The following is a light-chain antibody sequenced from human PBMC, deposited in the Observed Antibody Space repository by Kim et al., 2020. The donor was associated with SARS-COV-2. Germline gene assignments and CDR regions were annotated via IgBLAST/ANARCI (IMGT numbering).Light chain of an antibody. CDR3: QQYASPLLT. CDR1: EPVSTSY. Sequence: SQGERATRSCKASEPVSTSYIAWYQQKPGQAPRLVIFGAHNRATGIPDRFSGSGSIRDFILTISGLEPEDFAVYYCQQYASPLLTFGGGTKVDIK. CDR2: GAH. J-gene: IGKJ4*01. V-gene: IGKV3-20*01.